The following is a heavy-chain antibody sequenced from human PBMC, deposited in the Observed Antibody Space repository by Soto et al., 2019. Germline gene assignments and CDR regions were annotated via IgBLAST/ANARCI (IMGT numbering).Heavy chain of an antibody. V-gene: IGHV3-48*02. CDR2: ISGASNYI. J-gene: IGHJ4*02. Sequence: EVQLVESGGGLVQPGGSLRLSCAASGFTFSNFPMTWVRQAPGKGLEWVSYISGASNYIYYADSVKGRFTISRDNAKNSMSLQMNSLRDEDTAVYYWARQVYTVVTPIDYWGQGTLVTVSS. D-gene: IGHD2-21*02. CDR1: GFTFSNFP. CDR3: ARQVYTVVTPIDY.